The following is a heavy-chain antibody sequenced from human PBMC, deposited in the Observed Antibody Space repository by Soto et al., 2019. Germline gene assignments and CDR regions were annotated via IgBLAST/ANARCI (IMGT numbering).Heavy chain of an antibody. CDR2: MNPNTGNT. Sequence: ASVKVSCKASGYTFTSYDINWVRQATGQGLEWMGWMNPNTGNTAYAQKFQGRVTMTSDTSISTAYMELSGLRSEDTAVYYCARAIREASRNAYYRYLDAWGKGTTVTVSS. J-gene: IGHJ6*03. D-gene: IGHD1-26*01. CDR1: GYTFTSYD. V-gene: IGHV1-8*01. CDR3: ARAIREASRNAYYRYLDA.